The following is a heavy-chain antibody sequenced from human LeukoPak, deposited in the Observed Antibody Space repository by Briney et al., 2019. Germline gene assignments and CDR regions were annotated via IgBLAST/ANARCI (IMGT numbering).Heavy chain of an antibody. CDR3: ARRHCSSTSCYMDV. V-gene: IGHV4-30-4*08. D-gene: IGHD2-2*01. CDR1: GGSISSGDYY. J-gene: IGHJ6*04. Sequence: SQTLSLTCTVSGGSISSGDYYWSWIRQPPGKGLEWIGYIYYSGSTYYNPSLKSRVTISVDTSQNQFSLKLSSVTAADTAVYYCARRHCSSTSCYMDVWGKGTTVTVSS. CDR2: IYYSGST.